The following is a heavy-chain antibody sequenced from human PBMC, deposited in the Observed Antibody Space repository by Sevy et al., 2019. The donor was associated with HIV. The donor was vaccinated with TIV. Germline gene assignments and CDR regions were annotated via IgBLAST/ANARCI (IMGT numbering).Heavy chain of an antibody. Sequence: GGCLRLSCAASGFNFRIYAMHWVRQAPGKGLEWVAVISYDGSDKFYAESVKGRFTISRVNSKNMVFLQLNSLRGDDTAVHYCATGRQGATYGYWGQGTPVSVSS. CDR1: GFNFRIYA. D-gene: IGHD1-26*01. J-gene: IGHJ4*02. V-gene: IGHV3-30*03. CDR2: ISYDGSDK. CDR3: ATGRQGATYGY.